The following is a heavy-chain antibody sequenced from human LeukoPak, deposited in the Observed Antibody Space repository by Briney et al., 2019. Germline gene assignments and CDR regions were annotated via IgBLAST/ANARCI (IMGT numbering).Heavy chain of an antibody. CDR1: GYTLTGYY. V-gene: IGHV1-2*02. CDR2: INPNSGGT. J-gene: IGHJ5*02. D-gene: IGHD1-14*01. CDR3: ATDIPRTGWFDP. Sequence: GASVKVSCKASGYTLTGYYMHWVRQAPRQGLEWMGWINPNSGGTNYAQKFQGRVTMTRDTSISTAYMELSRLRSDDTAVYYCATDIPRTGWFDPWGQGTLVTVSS.